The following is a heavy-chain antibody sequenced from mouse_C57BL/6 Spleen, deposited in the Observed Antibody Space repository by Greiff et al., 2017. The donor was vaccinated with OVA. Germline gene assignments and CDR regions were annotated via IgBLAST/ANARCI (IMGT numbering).Heavy chain of an antibody. V-gene: IGHV1-59*01. CDR3: ARDYGSHYAMDY. CDR1: GYTFTSYW. J-gene: IGHJ4*01. Sequence: QVQLQQPGAELVRPGTSVKLSCKASGYTFTSYWMHWVKQRPGQGLEWIGVIDPSDSYTNYNQKFKGKATLTVDTSSSTAYMQLSSLTSEDSAVYYCARDYGSHYAMDYWGQGTSVTVSS. CDR2: IDPSDSYT. D-gene: IGHD1-1*01.